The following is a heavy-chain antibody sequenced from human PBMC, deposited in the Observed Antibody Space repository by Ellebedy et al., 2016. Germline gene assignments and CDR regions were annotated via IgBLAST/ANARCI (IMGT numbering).Heavy chain of an antibody. CDR1: GGSISSNTYY. CDR2: IYYSGNA. D-gene: IGHD3-22*01. Sequence: SETLSLTCSVSGGSISSNTYYWSWIRQPPGKGLEWIGSIYYSGNAYYNPSLKSRVSISADTSRNQISLKLSSVTVADTAVYYCARGEPPYYYDSSGYFAYWGQGSLVTVSS. V-gene: IGHV4-39*07. CDR3: ARGEPPYYYDSSGYFAY. J-gene: IGHJ4*02.